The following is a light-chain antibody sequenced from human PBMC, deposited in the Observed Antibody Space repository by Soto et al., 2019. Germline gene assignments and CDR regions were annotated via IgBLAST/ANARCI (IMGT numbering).Light chain of an antibody. V-gene: IGKV1-39*01. CDR2: AAS. J-gene: IGKJ5*01. Sequence: DIQTTQSPSSLSASVGDRVTITSRASQSISSYLNWYQKKPGKDPKILIYAASSLQSGVPSRFSGSGSGTEFNLTISSLQTEDFATYYCQQSYSTTITFGRGTRLEIK. CDR1: QSISSY. CDR3: QQSYSTTIT.